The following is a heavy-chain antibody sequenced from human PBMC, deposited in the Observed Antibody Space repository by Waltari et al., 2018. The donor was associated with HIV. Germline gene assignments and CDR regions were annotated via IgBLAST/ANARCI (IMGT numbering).Heavy chain of an antibody. J-gene: IGHJ4*02. V-gene: IGHV4-39*01. CDR1: TAYNRKTFY. CDR2: VYSNGVT. D-gene: IGHD1-1*01. Sequence: QLQLQETGPALAKPSDPLSPTCTVSTAYNRKTFYWGWVRQFQGTGLEWIGAVYSNGVTHYAPSLKSRIGLYVDRSKNQFSLTLTAVTAADTSQYFCVALKTVTGTIDNWGQGTLVTVAS. CDR3: VALKTVTGTIDN.